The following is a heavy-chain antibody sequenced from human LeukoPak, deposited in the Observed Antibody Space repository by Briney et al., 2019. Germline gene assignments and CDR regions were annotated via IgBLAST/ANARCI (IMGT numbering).Heavy chain of an antibody. V-gene: IGHV3-48*03. Sequence: PGGSLRLSCAASGFTFSSYEMNWVRQAPGKGLEWVSHISTTGNSKYYADSVKGRFTISRDNAKNSLYLQMNSLRAEDTAVYYCAELGITMIGGVWGKGTTVTISS. CDR3: AELGITMIGGV. J-gene: IGHJ6*04. D-gene: IGHD3-10*02. CDR2: ISTTGNSK. CDR1: GFTFSSYE.